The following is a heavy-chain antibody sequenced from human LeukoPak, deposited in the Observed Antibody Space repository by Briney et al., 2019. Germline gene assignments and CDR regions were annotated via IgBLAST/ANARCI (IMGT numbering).Heavy chain of an antibody. Sequence: PGGSLRLSCAASGFIFSSYEMNWVRQAPGKGLEWVAFIRYDGSNKYYADSVKGRFTISRDNSKNTLYLQMNSLRAEDTAVYYCAKDRYYYGSGTYYMDVWGKGTTVTISS. CDR3: AKDRYYYGSGTYYMDV. J-gene: IGHJ6*03. CDR2: IRYDGSNK. V-gene: IGHV3-30*02. CDR1: GFIFSSYE. D-gene: IGHD3-10*01.